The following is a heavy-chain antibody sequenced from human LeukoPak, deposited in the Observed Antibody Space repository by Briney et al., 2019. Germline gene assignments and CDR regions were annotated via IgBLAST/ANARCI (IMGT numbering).Heavy chain of an antibody. V-gene: IGHV1-2*02. Sequence: ASVKVSCTASGYTFTGYYMHWVRQAPGQGLEWMGWINPNSGGTNYAQKFQGRVTMTRDTSISTAYMELSRLRSDNTAVYYCARDIGYSSSWYYFDYWGQGTLVTVSS. J-gene: IGHJ4*02. D-gene: IGHD6-13*01. CDR1: GYTFTGYY. CDR3: ARDIGYSSSWYYFDY. CDR2: INPNSGGT.